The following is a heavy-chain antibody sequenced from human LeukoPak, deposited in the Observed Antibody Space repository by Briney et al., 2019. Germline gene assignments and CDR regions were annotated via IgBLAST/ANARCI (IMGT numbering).Heavy chain of an antibody. J-gene: IGHJ4*02. CDR2: ISYDGSNK. CDR3: ARDPITMVRGVNPCYFDY. V-gene: IGHV3-30-3*01. Sequence: PGRSLRLSCAASGFTFSSYAMHWVRQAPGKGLEWVAVISYDGSNKYYADSVKGRFTISRDNSKNTLYLQMNSLRAEDTAVYYCARDPITMVRGVNPCYFDYWGQGTLVTVSS. CDR1: GFTFSSYA. D-gene: IGHD3-10*01.